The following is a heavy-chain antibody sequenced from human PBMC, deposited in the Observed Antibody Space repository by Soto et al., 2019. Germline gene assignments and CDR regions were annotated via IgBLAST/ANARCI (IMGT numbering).Heavy chain of an antibody. V-gene: IGHV3-72*01. D-gene: IGHD5-12*01. CDR2: IRNKAKGYTT. CDR1: GFTFSDHY. J-gene: IGHJ4*02. Sequence: PGGSLRLSCAASGFTFSDHYMDWVRQAPGKWLEWVGRIRNKAKGYTTDYAASVKGRFAISREDSKNSLYLQMNTLKTEDTAVYYCVRGPDSGYASWSYWGQGXLVTVSS. CDR3: VRGPDSGYASWSY.